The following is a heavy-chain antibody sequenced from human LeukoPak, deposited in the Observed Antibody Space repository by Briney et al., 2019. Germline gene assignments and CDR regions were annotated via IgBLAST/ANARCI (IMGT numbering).Heavy chain of an antibody. CDR3: ARGRDLYYYYYMDV. J-gene: IGHJ6*03. CDR2: INPNSGGT. V-gene: IGHV1-2*02. CDR1: GYTFTGYY. Sequence: ASVKVSCKASGYTFTGYYMHWVRQAPGQGFEWMGWINPNSGGTNYAQKFQGRVTMTRDTSISTAYMELSRLRSDDTAVYYCARGRDLYYYYYMDVWGKGTTVTVSS.